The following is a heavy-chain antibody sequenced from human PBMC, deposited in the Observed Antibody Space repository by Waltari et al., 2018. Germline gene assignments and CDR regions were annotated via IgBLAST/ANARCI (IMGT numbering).Heavy chain of an antibody. CDR1: GMTFSNYW. CDR2: IKQDGSEK. CDR3: VTGLTTVTAKDYFDH. V-gene: IGHV3-7*01. J-gene: IGHJ4*02. Sequence: EVQLVESGGGSVQPGGSLRLSCAASGMTFSNYWMNWVRQAPGKGLEWGANIKQDGSEKNYVDSVEGRFSISRDNAQNSLYLQMNSLRAEDTAIYYCVTGLTTVTAKDYFDHWGQGALVTVS. D-gene: IGHD4-17*01.